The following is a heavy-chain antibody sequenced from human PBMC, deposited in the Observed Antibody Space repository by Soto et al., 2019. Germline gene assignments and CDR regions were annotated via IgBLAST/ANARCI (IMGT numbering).Heavy chain of an antibody. V-gene: IGHV4-34*01. CDR2: ISHSGST. CDR1: SGSFSGYY. Sequence: QVQLQQWGAGLLKPSESLSLRCVVNSGSFSGYYWTWIRQTPGQGLEWIGEISHSGSTNYNPSLMSRVTVAADTSKKQFALRLSSVTAADTALYYCARGDESSRRYLPVLDYGGQGTVVTVSS. D-gene: IGHD3-16*02. J-gene: IGHJ4*02. CDR3: ARGDESSRRYLPVLDY.